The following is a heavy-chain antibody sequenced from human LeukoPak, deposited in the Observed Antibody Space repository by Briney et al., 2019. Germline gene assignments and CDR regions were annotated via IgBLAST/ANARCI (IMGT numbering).Heavy chain of an antibody. CDR2: ISSSGSTI. Sequence: GGSLRLSCSASGFTFSSYEMDWVRQAPGKGLEWVSYISSSGSTISYADSVKGRFTISRDNAKNSLYLQMNSLRAEDTAVYFCAREGALTVTKDAFDIWGQGTMVTVSS. D-gene: IGHD4-17*01. V-gene: IGHV3-48*03. CDR1: GFTFSSYE. CDR3: AREGALTVTKDAFDI. J-gene: IGHJ3*02.